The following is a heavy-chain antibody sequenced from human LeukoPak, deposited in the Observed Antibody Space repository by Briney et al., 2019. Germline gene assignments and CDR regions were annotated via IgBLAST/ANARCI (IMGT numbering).Heavy chain of an antibody. CDR2: INQDGSEN. CDR3: ARVEMRGYDSRTLDY. V-gene: IGHV3-7*01. Sequence: PSETLSLTCTVSGGSISSSSYYWGWIRQAPGKGLEWVANINQDGSENYYVDSVKGRFTISRDNARNSLYLQMTSLRAEDTAVYYCARVEMRGYDSRTLDYWGQGTLVTVSS. CDR1: GGSISSSSYY. D-gene: IGHD5-12*01. J-gene: IGHJ4*02.